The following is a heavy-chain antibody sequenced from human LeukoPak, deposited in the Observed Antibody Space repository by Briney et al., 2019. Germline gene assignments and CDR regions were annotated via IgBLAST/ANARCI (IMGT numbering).Heavy chain of an antibody. V-gene: IGHV3-23*01. D-gene: IGHD4-17*01. J-gene: IGHJ4*02. CDR2: IGDHGVYT. CDR3: AKAPTVTTFGY. Sequence: GGSLRLSCAASGFTFGTSAMSWVRPAPGKGLEWVSSIGDHGVYTYYGDSVKGRFTISRDDSKRTLYLRMDSLRVDDSAIYYCAKAPTVTTFGYWGQGILVTVSS. CDR1: GFTFGTSA.